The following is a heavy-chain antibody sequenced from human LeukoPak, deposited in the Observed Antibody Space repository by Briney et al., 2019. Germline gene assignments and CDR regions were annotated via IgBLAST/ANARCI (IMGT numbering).Heavy chain of an antibody. D-gene: IGHD3-22*01. J-gene: IGHJ3*02. CDR1: GGTFSSYA. Sequence: SVKVSCKASGGTFSSYAISWVRQAPGQGLEWMGGIIPIFGTANYAQKFQGRVTITADESTSTAYMELSSLRSEDTAVYYCARDRAGYYYDSSGHLAYFDIWGQGTMVTVSS. V-gene: IGHV1-69*13. CDR2: IIPIFGTA. CDR3: ARDRAGYYYDSSGHLAYFDI.